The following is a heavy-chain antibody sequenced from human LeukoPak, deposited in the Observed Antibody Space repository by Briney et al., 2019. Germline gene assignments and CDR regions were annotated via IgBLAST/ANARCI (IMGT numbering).Heavy chain of an antibody. CDR2: INTDGSST. D-gene: IGHD3-22*01. J-gene: IGHJ4*02. Sequence: PGGSLRVSCAASGFTFSSYWMHWVRQAPGKGLVWVSRINTDGSSTSYADSVKGRFTISRDNAKNTLYLQMNSLRAEDTAVYYCAREYYDTSGGFDYWGQGTLVTVSS. V-gene: IGHV3-74*01. CDR1: GFTFSSYW. CDR3: AREYYDTSGGFDY.